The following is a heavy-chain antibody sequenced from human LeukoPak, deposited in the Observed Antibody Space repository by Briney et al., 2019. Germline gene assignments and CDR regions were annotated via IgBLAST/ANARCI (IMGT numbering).Heavy chain of an antibody. J-gene: IGHJ4*02. CDR2: IQSDGSGT. D-gene: IGHD2-8*02. CDR3: ARDNTGSIDH. Sequence: PGGSLRLSCTASGFVFSNYWMLWVRQAPGKGLEWVSLIQSDGSGTTYTDSMKGRFIISRDNAKNTLYLQMTSLTAGDTAVYYCARDNTGSIDHWGQGTLVTVSS. CDR1: GFVFSNYW. V-gene: IGHV3-74*01.